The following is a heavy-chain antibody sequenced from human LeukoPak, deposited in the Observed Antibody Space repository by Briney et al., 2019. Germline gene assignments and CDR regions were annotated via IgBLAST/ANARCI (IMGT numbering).Heavy chain of an antibody. V-gene: IGHV1-2*02. J-gene: IGHJ4*02. CDR3: ARDTAGGVVVVAELDY. CDR1: GYTFTGYY. D-gene: IGHD2-15*01. CDR2: INPNSGGT. Sequence: ASVKVSCKASGYTFTGYYMHWVRQAPGQGLEWMGWINPNSGGTNYAQKFQGRVTMTRDTSISTAYMELSRLRSDDTAMYYCARDTAGGVVVVAELDYWGQGTLVTVSS.